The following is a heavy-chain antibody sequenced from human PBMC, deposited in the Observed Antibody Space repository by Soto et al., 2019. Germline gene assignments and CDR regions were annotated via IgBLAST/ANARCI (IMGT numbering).Heavy chain of an antibody. Sequence: AGSMRLSCAASGLIVNSYGMHWVRQATGKGLEWVAVISFDGSKKYYADSVKGRFTISRDNSKNTLDLHMNSLRTEDTAVYYCAKVAHSSGTFDYWGQGTLVTVS. J-gene: IGHJ4*02. V-gene: IGHV3-30*18. CDR1: GLIVNSYG. CDR2: ISFDGSKK. CDR3: AKVAHSSGTFDY. D-gene: IGHD3-3*02.